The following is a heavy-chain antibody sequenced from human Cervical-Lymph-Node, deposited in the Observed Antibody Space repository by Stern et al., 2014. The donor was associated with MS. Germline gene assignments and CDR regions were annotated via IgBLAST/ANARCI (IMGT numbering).Heavy chain of an antibody. Sequence: VQLVESGAEVKKPGASVKVSCKASGYTFTSYGISWVRQAPGQGLEWMGWISAYNGNTNYAQKLQGRVTMTTDTSTSRAYMELRRLRSDGTAVYYCARDLGGSHAHFDYWGQGTLVTVSS. CDR2: ISAYNGNT. CDR1: GYTFTSYG. V-gene: IGHV1-18*01. CDR3: ARDLGGSHAHFDY. D-gene: IGHD1-26*01. J-gene: IGHJ4*02.